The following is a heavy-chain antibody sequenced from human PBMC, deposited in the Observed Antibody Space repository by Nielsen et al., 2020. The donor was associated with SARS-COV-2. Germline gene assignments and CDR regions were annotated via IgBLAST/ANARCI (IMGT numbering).Heavy chain of an antibody. V-gene: IGHV4-59*12. J-gene: IGHJ6*02. CDR2: IYYSGST. D-gene: IGHD6-13*01. CDR1: GGSISSYY. CDR3: ARQPPTRGGMDV. Sequence: SETLSPTCTVSGGSISSYYWSWIRQPPGKGLEWIGYIYYSGSTNYNPSLKSRVTISVDTSKNQFSLKLSSVTAADTAVYYCARQPPTRGGMDVWGQGTTVTVSS.